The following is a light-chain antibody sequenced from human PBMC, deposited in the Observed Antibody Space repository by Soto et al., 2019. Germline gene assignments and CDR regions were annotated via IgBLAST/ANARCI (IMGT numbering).Light chain of an antibody. CDR3: QQYDDYPLT. Sequence: DIQMTQSPSTLSASVGDRVTITCRASQSIRNWLAWYQQKPGKVPKLLIYDASSLESGVPSRFSGSGSGTEFTLTISSLQPDDFATYYCQQYDDYPLTFGGGTKVDIK. V-gene: IGKV1-5*01. CDR2: DAS. CDR1: QSIRNW. J-gene: IGKJ4*01.